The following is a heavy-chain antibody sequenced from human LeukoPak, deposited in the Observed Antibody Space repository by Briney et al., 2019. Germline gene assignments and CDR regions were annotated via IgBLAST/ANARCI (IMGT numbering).Heavy chain of an antibody. CDR2: IYYSGST. CDR1: GGSISSSSYY. Sequence: SETLSLTCTVSGGSISSSSYYWGWIRQPPGKGLEWIGSIYYSGSTYYNPSLKSRVTISVDASKNQFSLKLSSVTAADTAVYYCARGSRIQLWLYNWFDPWGQGTLVTVSS. J-gene: IGHJ5*02. CDR3: ARGSRIQLWLYNWFDP. D-gene: IGHD5-18*01. V-gene: IGHV4-39*07.